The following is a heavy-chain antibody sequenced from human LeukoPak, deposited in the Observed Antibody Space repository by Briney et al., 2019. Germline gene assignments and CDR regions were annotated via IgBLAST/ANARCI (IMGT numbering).Heavy chain of an antibody. Sequence: GGSLRLSCAASGFTLSYYGMHWVRQAPGKGLEWVAVISYDGSHKHYADSVKGRFNISRDNSMSTLYLQMSSLRAEDTAVYYCAKDGYCSGTSCYPNHFDYWGQGTLVTVSS. CDR3: AKDGYCSGTSCYPNHFDY. J-gene: IGHJ4*02. CDR1: GFTLSYYG. V-gene: IGHV3-30*18. D-gene: IGHD2-2*03. CDR2: ISYDGSHK.